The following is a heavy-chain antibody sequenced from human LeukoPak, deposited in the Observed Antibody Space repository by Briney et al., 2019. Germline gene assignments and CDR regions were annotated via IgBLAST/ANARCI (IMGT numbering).Heavy chain of an antibody. CDR3: SRLADYNSGWWTIDY. V-gene: IGHV4-39*01. D-gene: IGHD6-19*01. CDR1: GDSITRTTSY. Sequence: SETLSLTCTVSGDSITRTTSYWGWIRQPPGKGLERIGTVYYTGTTYSNPSLKSRVTISVDTSINQFSMKLRSVTAADTAVYYCSRLADYNSGWWTIDYWGQGTLVTVSS. CDR2: VYYTGTT. J-gene: IGHJ4*02.